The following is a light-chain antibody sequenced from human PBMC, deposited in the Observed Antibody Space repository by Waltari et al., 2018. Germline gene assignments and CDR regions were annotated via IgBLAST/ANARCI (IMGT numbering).Light chain of an antibody. CDR1: SSDVGGYNY. CDR3: SSYTSSSTLV. V-gene: IGLV2-14*03. J-gene: IGLJ3*02. CDR2: DVS. Sequence: QSALTQPASVSGSPGQSITISCTGTSSDVGGYNYVSWDQQHPGKAPKLMIYDVSNRPSGVSNRFSGSKSGNTASLTISGLQAEDEADYHCSSYTSSSTLVFGGGTKLTVL.